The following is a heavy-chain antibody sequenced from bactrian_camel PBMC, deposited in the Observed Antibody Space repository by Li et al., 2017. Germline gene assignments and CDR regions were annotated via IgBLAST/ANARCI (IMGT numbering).Heavy chain of an antibody. CDR3: SVATTSGTFNY. CDR1: RSPYGDCT. V-gene: IGHV3S55*01. J-gene: IGHJ4*01. D-gene: IGHD5*01. CDR2: LLSDGRT. Sequence: HVQLVESGGGSVQVGGSLRPTCAYHRSPYGDCTLGWYRQAPGKERYLASSLLSDGRTGYGDSVKGRFTISRDNAKNSLYLQMNSLKPEDTALYYCSVATTSGTFNYWGQGTQVTVS.